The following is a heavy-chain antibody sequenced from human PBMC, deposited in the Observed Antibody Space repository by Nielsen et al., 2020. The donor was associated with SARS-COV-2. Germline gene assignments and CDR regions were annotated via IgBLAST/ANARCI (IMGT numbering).Heavy chain of an antibody. Sequence: GGSLRLSCAASGFTFSSYGMHWVRQAPGKGLEWVSYISSSSSTIYYADSVKGRFTISRDNAKNSLYLQMNSLRDEDTAVYYCARVAVFEVVVARKIDAFDIWGQGTMVTVSS. D-gene: IGHD2-15*01. CDR3: ARVAVFEVVVARKIDAFDI. V-gene: IGHV3-48*02. CDR2: ISSSSSTI. CDR1: GFTFSSYG. J-gene: IGHJ3*02.